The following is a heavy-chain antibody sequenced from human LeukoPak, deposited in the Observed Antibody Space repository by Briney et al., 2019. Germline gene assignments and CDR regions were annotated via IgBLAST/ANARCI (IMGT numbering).Heavy chain of an antibody. Sequence: SETLSLTCAVYGGSFSGYYWSWIRQPPGKGLEWIGEINHSGSTNYNPSLKSRVTISVDTSKNQFSLKLSSVTAADTAVYYCARNRRSLTYYYGSGSYFHWGQGTRVTVSS. J-gene: IGHJ4*02. CDR2: INHSGST. V-gene: IGHV4-34*01. D-gene: IGHD3-10*01. CDR1: GGSFSGYY. CDR3: ARNRRSLTYYYGSGSYFH.